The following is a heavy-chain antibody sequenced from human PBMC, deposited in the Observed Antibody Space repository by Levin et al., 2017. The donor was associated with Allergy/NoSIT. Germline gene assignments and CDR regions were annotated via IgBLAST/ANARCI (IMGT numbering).Heavy chain of an antibody. CDR3: AREDGSTFDF. Sequence: SETLSLTCTVSGGSISGGGYHWTWIRQHPEKGLEWIGYIYYSGSTFYNPSLKSRLMISVDTSKNQFSMNVSSVTAADTAVYYCAREDGSTFDFWGQGALVTVAS. D-gene: IGHD2-2*03. V-gene: IGHV4-31*03. CDR2: IYYSGST. CDR1: GGSISGGGYH. J-gene: IGHJ4*02.